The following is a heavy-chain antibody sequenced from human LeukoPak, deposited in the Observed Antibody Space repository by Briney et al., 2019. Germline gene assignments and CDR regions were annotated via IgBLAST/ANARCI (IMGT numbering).Heavy chain of an antibody. D-gene: IGHD2-21*01. J-gene: IGHJ6*02. V-gene: IGHV1-2*02. CDR3: TMGGDGRWYYYYGMDV. CDR2: INPNSGGT. CDR1: GYTFTGYY. Sequence: ASVKVSCTASGYTFTGYYMHWVRQAPGQGLEWMGWINPNSGGTNYAQKFQDRVTMTRDTSISTAYMELSRLRSDDTAVYYCTMGGDGRWYYYYGMDVWGQGTTVTVSS.